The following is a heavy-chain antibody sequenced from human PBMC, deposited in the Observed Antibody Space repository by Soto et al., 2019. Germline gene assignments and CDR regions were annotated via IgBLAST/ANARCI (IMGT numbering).Heavy chain of an antibody. CDR1: GYTFTGDA. CDR2: INAGNGNT. CDR3: ARAILVVTPPDY. J-gene: IGHJ4*02. Sequence: QVQLVQSGAEEKKPGASVKVSCKASGYTFTGDAMHWVRQAPGQRLEWMGWINAGNGNTKYSQKFQGRVTITRDTSASTAYMELSSLRSQDTAVYYCARAILVVTPPDYWGQGTLVTVSS. D-gene: IGHD3-22*01. V-gene: IGHV1-3*05.